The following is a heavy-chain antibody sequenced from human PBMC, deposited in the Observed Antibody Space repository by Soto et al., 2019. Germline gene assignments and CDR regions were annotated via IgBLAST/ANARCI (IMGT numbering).Heavy chain of an antibody. CDR1: GYTFTNYG. D-gene: IGHD3-22*01. J-gene: IGHJ3*01. V-gene: IGHV1-18*04. CDR2: ISAYNGNK. CDR3: AKPNSVNYYDASGYHDAFDF. Sequence: GASVKVSCKASGYTFTNYGINWVRQAPGHGPEWMGWISAYNGNKRFAQKFQGRVTMTTDASTSTAYMELRNLRSDDTAVYYCAKPNSVNYYDASGYHDAFDFWGQGTMVTVSS.